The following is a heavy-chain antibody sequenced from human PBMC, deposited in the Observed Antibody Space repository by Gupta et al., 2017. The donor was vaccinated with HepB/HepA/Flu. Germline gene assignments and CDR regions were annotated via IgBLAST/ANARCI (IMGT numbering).Heavy chain of an antibody. J-gene: IGHJ3*02. CDR1: GYTFTSYY. D-gene: IGHD2-2*01. Sequence: QVQLVQSGAEVKKPGASEKVSCKASGYTFTSYYLHWVRQPPGQGIDWMGIINPSGGSTSYAQKFQGRVTMTRDTSTSTVYMELSSLRSEDTAVYYCARWGGDVVVPAAPGDAFDIWGQGTMVTVSS. CDR2: INPSGGST. CDR3: ARWGGDVVVPAAPGDAFDI. V-gene: IGHV1-46*01.